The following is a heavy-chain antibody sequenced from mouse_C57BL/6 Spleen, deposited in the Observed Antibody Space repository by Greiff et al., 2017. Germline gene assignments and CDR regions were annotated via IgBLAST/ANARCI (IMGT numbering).Heavy chain of an antibody. CDR1: GFTFSSYG. J-gene: IGHJ4*01. CDR2: ISSGGSYT. D-gene: IGHD3-3*01. CDR3: ARRGRDYYAMDY. V-gene: IGHV5-6*02. Sequence: EVKLVESGGDLVKPGGSLKLSCAASGFTFSSYGMSWVRQTPDKRLEWVATISSGGSYTYYPDSVKGRFTISRDNAKNTLYLQMSSLKSEDTAMYYCARRGRDYYAMDYWGKGTSVTVSS.